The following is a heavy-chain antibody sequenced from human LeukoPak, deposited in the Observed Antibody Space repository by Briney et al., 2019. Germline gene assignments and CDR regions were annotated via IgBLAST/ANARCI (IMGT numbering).Heavy chain of an antibody. Sequence: SETLSLTCTVSGRSISSYYWSWIRQPPGKGLEWIGYIYYSGSTNYNPSLKSRVTISVDTSKNQFSLKLSSVTAADTAVYYCARWRGDYDGYCDYWGQGTLVTVSS. V-gene: IGHV4-59*01. J-gene: IGHJ4*02. CDR2: IYYSGST. CDR1: GRSISSYY. CDR3: ARWRGDYDGYCDY. D-gene: IGHD4-23*01.